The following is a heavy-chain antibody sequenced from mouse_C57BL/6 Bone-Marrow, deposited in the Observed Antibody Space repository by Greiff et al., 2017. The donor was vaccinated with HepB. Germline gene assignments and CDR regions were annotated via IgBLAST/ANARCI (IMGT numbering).Heavy chain of an antibody. V-gene: IGHV1-61*01. D-gene: IGHD6-1*01. CDR3: ARQEGKQYYFDY. CDR1: GYTFTSYW. CDR2: IYPSDSET. J-gene: IGHJ2*01. Sequence: QVQLQQPGAELVRPGSSVKLSCKASGYTFTSYWMDWVKQRPGQGLEWIGNIYPSDSETHYNQKFKDKATLTVDKSSSTAYMQLSSLTSEDSAVYYCARQEGKQYYFDYWGQGTTLTVSS.